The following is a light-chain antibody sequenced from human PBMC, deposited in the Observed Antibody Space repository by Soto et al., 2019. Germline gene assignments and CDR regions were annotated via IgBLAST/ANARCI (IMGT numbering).Light chain of an antibody. Sequence: QSALTQPASVSGSPGRSITISCTGTSGDVGGYNYVSWYQQHPDKAPKLMIYEVSNRPSGVSNRFSGSKSGNTASLTISGLQAEDEADYYCTSYTSSSTWVFGGGTKLTVL. J-gene: IGLJ3*02. CDR2: EVS. V-gene: IGLV2-14*01. CDR1: SGDVGGYNY. CDR3: TSYTSSSTWV.